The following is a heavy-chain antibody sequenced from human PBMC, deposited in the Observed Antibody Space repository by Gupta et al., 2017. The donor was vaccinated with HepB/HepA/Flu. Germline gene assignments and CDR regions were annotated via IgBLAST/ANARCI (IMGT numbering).Heavy chain of an antibody. CDR2: IYYSGST. Sequence: QLQLQESGPGLVKSSETLSLTCAVSGDSISTSRYYWGWIRQPPGKGLEWIGTIYYSGSTYYNPSLKSRVTISIDTAENHFSLSLTSVTAADTAVYFCARHASRRSVSYSSGPNWFDPWGQGSLVTVSS. J-gene: IGHJ5*02. V-gene: IGHV4-39*01. D-gene: IGHD6-19*01. CDR1: GDSISTSRYY. CDR3: ARHASRRSVSYSSGPNWFDP.